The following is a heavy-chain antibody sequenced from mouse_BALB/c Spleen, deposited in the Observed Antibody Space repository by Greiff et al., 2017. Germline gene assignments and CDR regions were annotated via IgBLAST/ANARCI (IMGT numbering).Heavy chain of an antibody. CDR2: ISSGSSTI. V-gene: IGHV5-17*02. J-gene: IGHJ4*01. CDR1: GFTFSSFG. CDR3: ARRNLGFYYAMDY. Sequence: EVQGVESGGGLVQPGGSRKLSCAASGFTFSSFGMHWVRQAPEKGLEWVAYISSGSSTIYYADTVKGRFTISRDNPKNTLFLQMTSLRSEDTAMYYCARRNLGFYYAMDYWGQGTSVTVSS.